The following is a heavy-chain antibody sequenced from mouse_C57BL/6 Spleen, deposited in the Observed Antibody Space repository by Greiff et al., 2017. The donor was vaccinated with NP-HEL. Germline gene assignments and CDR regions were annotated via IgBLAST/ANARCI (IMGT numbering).Heavy chain of an antibody. CDR1: GFTFSSYA. V-gene: IGHV5-4*03. J-gene: IGHJ2*01. D-gene: IGHD1-1*01. CDR3: ARGGGTTIVNYFDY. CDR2: ISAGGSYT. Sequence: EVMLVEPGGGLVKPGGSLKLSCAASGFTFSSYAMSWVRQTPEQRLEWVATISAGGSYTYYPDNVKGRFTIPRDNAENYLYLQMSQLKSEDTAMYDCARGGGTTIVNYFDYWGQGTTLTVSS.